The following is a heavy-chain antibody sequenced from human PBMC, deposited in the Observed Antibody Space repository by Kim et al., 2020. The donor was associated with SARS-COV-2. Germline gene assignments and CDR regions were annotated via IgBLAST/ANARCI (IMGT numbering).Heavy chain of an antibody. Sequence: YYADSVKGQFTIARDNAKNSLYLQMNSLRDENTAVYYCAGLPVSGYYGMDVWGQGTTVTVSS. CDR3: AGLPVSGYYGMDV. D-gene: IGHD3-16*01. V-gene: IGHV3-48*02. J-gene: IGHJ6*02.